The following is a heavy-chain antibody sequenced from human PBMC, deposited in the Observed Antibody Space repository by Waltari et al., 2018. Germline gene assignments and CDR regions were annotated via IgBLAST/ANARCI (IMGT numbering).Heavy chain of an antibody. CDR3: AKRDSSSWFSYYGMDV. V-gene: IGHV3-30*18. D-gene: IGHD6-13*01. J-gene: IGHJ6*02. CDR1: GFPFSSYG. CDR2: ISYDGSNK. Sequence: QVQLVESGGGVVQPGRSLRLSCAASGFPFSSYGMHWVRKAPGKGLEWVAVISYDGSNKYYADSVKGRFTISRDNSKNTLYLQMNSLRAEDTAVYYCAKRDSSSWFSYYGMDVWGQGTTVTVSS.